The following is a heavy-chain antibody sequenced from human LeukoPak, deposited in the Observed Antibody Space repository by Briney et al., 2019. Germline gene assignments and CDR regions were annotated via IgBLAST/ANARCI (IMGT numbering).Heavy chain of an antibody. J-gene: IGHJ5*02. CDR2: INPNSGGT. Sequence: ATVKVSCKASGYTFTGYYMHWVRQAPGQGLEWMGWINPNSGGTNYAQKFQGRVTMTRDTSISTAYMELSRLRSDDTAVYYCARDVSYDILTGYYKDWFDPWGQGTLVTVSS. D-gene: IGHD3-9*01. CDR3: ARDVSYDILTGYYKDWFDP. V-gene: IGHV1-2*02. CDR1: GYTFTGYY.